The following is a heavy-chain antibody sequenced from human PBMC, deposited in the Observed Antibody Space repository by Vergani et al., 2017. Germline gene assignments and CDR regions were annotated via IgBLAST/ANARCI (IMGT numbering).Heavy chain of an antibody. CDR3: ARGRDSLGWWLQAPVDAFDI. D-gene: IGHD2-21*01. Sequence: QVQLVQSGAEVKKPGASVKVSCKASGYTFTGYYMHWVRQAPGQGLEWMGWITPNSGGTNDAQKFQGRGPMTRDTSISTAYMGLSRLRSDDTAVYYCARGRDSLGWWLQAPVDAFDIWGQGTMVTVSS. V-gene: IGHV1-2*02. CDR1: GYTFTGYY. J-gene: IGHJ3*02. CDR2: ITPNSGGT.